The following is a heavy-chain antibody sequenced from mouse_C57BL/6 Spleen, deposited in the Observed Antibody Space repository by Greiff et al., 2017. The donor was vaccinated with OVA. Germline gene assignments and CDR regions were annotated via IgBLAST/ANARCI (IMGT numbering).Heavy chain of an antibody. CDR2: INPSNGGT. CDR1: GYTFTSYW. V-gene: IGHV1-53*01. J-gene: IGHJ3*01. Sequence: VQLQQPGTELVKPGASVKLSCKASGYTFTSYWMHWVKQRPGQGLEWIGNINPSNGGTNYNEKFKSKATLTVDKSSSTAYMQLSSLTSEDSAVYYCARGTYYDYDEVAYWGQGTLVTVSA. D-gene: IGHD2-4*01. CDR3: ARGTYYDYDEVAY.